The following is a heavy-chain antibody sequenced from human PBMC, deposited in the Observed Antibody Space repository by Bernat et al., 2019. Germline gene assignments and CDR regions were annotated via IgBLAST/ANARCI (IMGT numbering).Heavy chain of an antibody. CDR3: AGQGKGGVPGDN. CDR2: IHYSGST. J-gene: IGHJ4*02. CDR1: GGSISSYY. V-gene: IGHV4-59*08. D-gene: IGHD2-21*01. Sequence: QVQLQESGPGLVKPSETLSLTCTVSGGSISSYYWSWIRQPPGKGLEWIGYIHYSGSTNYNPSLKSRVTISVDTSKNQFSLKLSLVTAADTAVYYCAGQGKGGVPGDNWGQGTLVTVSS.